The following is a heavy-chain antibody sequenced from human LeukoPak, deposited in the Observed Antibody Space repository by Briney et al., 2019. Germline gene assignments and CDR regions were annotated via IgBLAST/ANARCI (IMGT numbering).Heavy chain of an antibody. V-gene: IGHV3-23*01. D-gene: IGHD6-19*01. Sequence: GGSLRLSCAASGFTFSSYAMSWVRQAPGKGLEWVSAISGSGGSTYYADSVKGRFTISRDNSKNTLYLQMNSLRAEDMAVYYCAKYEAQGGWYSEFDYWGQGTLVTVSS. J-gene: IGHJ4*02. CDR3: AKYEAQGGWYSEFDY. CDR2: ISGSGGST. CDR1: GFTFSSYA.